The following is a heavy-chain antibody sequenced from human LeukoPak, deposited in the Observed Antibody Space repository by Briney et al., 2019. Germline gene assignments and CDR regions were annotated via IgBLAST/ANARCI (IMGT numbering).Heavy chain of an antibody. CDR1: GFTYSSHW. D-gene: IGHD2-2*01. V-gene: IGHV3-7*01. CDR2: IKQDGSEK. J-gene: IGHJ5*02. Sequence: PGGSLRLSCAVSGFTYSSHWTSWVCKAPGKALERVANIKQDGSEKYYVDSVKGRFTISRHNAKNSLYLQINTLTAEDTAVYYCARDDCSSLTCYHNWFAPWGQGTLVTVSS. CDR3: ARDDCSSLTCYHNWFAP.